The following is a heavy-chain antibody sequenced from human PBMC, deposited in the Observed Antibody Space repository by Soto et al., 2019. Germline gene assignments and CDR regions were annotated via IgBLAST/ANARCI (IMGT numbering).Heavy chain of an antibody. D-gene: IGHD6-13*01. CDR2: ISGSGGAA. Sequence: PGESLKIPCAAPGFFFTTYAMNWVRQAPGKGLEWVSGISGSGGAASYADSVKGRFTISRDNSKNIVYLHMNSLGADDTAVYYCAKDAIMVSSSYNYFAYWGQGTLVTVYS. CDR3: AKDAIMVSSSYNYFAY. V-gene: IGHV3-23*01. CDR1: GFFFTTYA. J-gene: IGHJ4*02.